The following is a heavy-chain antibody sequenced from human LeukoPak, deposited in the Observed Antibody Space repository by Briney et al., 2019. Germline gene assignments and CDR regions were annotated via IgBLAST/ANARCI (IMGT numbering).Heavy chain of an antibody. Sequence: SETLSLTCTVSGGSISSYYWSWIRQPPGKGLEWIGSIYYSGSTYYNPSLKSRVTISVDTSKNQFSLKLRSVTAADTAVYYCARPFSGSYSDAFDLWGQGTMVTVSS. CDR1: GGSISSYY. D-gene: IGHD1-26*01. CDR2: IYYSGST. J-gene: IGHJ3*01. CDR3: ARPFSGSYSDAFDL. V-gene: IGHV4-59*08.